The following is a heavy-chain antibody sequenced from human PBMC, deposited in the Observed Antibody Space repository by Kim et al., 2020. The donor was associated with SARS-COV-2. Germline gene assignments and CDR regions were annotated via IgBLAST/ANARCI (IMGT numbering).Heavy chain of an antibody. CDR1: GYTFTSYD. CDR2: MNPNSGNT. CDR3: AREVVPAAMIYYYYMDV. D-gene: IGHD2-2*01. J-gene: IGHJ6*03. V-gene: IGHV1-8*01. Sequence: ASVKVSCKASGYTFTSYDINWVRQATGQGLEWMGWMNPNSGNTGYAQKFQGRVTMTRNTSISTAYMELSSLRSEDTAVYYCAREVVPAAMIYYYYMDVWGKGTTVTVSS.